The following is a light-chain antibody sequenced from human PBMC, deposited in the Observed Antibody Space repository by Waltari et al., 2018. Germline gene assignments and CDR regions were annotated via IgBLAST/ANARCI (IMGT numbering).Light chain of an antibody. V-gene: IGLV1-44*01. CDR1: SSNIRGNT. CDR3: AAWDDSLNGWV. J-gene: IGLJ3*02. Sequence: QSVLTQPPSESGTPGQRVTISCSGSSSNIRGNTVNWYQQLPGTAPKLLIYSNNRRPSGVPDRFSGSKSGTSASLAISGLQSEDEADYYCAAWDDSLNGWVFGGGTKLTVL. CDR2: SNN.